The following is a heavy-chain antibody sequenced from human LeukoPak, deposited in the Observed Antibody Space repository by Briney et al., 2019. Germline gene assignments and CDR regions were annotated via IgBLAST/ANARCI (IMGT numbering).Heavy chain of an antibody. V-gene: IGHV4-39*07. CDR1: GGSVSSSGYY. CDR3: SRDIVA. J-gene: IGHJ5*02. CDR2: IYYSGTT. Sequence: PSETLSLTCTVSGGSVSSSGYYWGWIRQPPGKGLEWIGTIYYSGTTYYNPSLKSRVTISVDTSKNQFSLKLTSVTAADTAVYYCSRDIVAWGQGTLVTVSS. D-gene: IGHD3-22*01.